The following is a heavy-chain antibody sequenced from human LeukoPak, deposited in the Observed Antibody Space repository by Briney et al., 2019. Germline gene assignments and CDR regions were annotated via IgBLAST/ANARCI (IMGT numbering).Heavy chain of an antibody. J-gene: IGHJ3*02. Sequence: SQTLSLTCTVSGGSISSGSYYWSWIRQPAGKGLEWIGRIYTSGSTNYTPSLKNRVTISVDTSKNQFSLKLSSVTAADTAVYYCAGGRWIGAFDIWGQGTMVTVSS. CDR2: IYTSGST. D-gene: IGHD2-2*03. V-gene: IGHV4-61*02. CDR3: AGGRWIGAFDI. CDR1: GGSISSGSYY.